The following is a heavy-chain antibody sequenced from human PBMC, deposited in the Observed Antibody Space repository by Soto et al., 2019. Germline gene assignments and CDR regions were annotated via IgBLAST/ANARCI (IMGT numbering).Heavy chain of an antibody. CDR2: ISYDGSNK. D-gene: IGHD6-13*01. V-gene: IGHV3-30-3*01. CDR3: ARDLSSSWYYYYYGMDV. J-gene: IGHJ6*02. CDR1: GFTFSSYA. Sequence: QVQLVESGGGVVQPGRSLRLSCAASGFTFSSYAMHWVRQAPGKGLEWVAVISYDGSNKYYADSVKGRFTISRDNSKNTLYLQMNSLRAEDTAVYYCARDLSSSWYYYYYGMDVWSQGTTVTVSS.